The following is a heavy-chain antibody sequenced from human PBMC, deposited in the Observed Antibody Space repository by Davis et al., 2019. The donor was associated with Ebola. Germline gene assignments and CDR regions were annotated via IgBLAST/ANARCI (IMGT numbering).Heavy chain of an antibody. J-gene: IGHJ6*04. CDR1: GFTVSSSY. V-gene: IGHV3-21*04. D-gene: IGHD3-3*01. CDR3: ARSGLSFGVVKYHYGMDV. Sequence: PGGPLRPSCAASGFTVSSSYMSWVRQAPGKGLEWVSSISSDSDYIYYAGSVKGRFTVSRDNSKKTMYLQMNSLRAEDTAVYYCARSGLSFGVVKYHYGMDVWGKGTTVTVSS. CDR2: ISSDSDYI.